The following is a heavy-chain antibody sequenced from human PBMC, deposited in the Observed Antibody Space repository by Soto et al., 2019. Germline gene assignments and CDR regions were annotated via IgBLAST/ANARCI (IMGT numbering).Heavy chain of an antibody. CDR2: IYYRGST. Sequence: QVQLQESGPGLVKPSETLSLTCTVSGGSVSSGSYYWSWIRQPPGQGLEWIGYIYYRGSTNYNPSPNSRVTLSVDTSKNQCSRKTSSVTAADPAVYSCARGYYGAGSYYTVDWFAPWGQGTLVTVSP. D-gene: IGHD3-10*01. V-gene: IGHV4-61*01. CDR3: ARGYYGAGSYYTVDWFAP. J-gene: IGHJ5*02. CDR1: GGSVSSGSYY.